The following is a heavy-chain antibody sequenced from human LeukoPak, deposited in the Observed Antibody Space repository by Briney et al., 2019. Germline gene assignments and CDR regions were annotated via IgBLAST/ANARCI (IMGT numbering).Heavy chain of an antibody. D-gene: IGHD3-22*01. CDR2: IHYSGST. V-gene: IGHV4-59*08. J-gene: IGHJ4*02. CDR1: GGSINNYH. Sequence: SETLSLTCTVSGGSINNYHWSWIRQPPGQGLEWIGQIHYSGSTNYNPSLKSRVTISVDTSKNQFSLNLNSVTAADTAKYYCARRQYYDSTGYWYYFDYWGQGTLVTVSS. CDR3: ARRQYYDSTGYWYYFDY.